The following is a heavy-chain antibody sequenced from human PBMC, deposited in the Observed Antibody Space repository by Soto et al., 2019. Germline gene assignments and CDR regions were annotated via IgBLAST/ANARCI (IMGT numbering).Heavy chain of an antibody. Sequence: PSETLSLTCTVSGGSISSSSYYWGWIRQPPGKGLEWIGSIYYSGSTYYKPSLKSRVTISVDTSKNQFSLKLSSVTAADTAVYYCAREFHRVENWFDPWGQGTLVTVSS. CDR3: AREFHRVENWFDP. J-gene: IGHJ5*02. CDR2: IYYSGST. CDR1: GGSISSSSYY. V-gene: IGHV4-39*02.